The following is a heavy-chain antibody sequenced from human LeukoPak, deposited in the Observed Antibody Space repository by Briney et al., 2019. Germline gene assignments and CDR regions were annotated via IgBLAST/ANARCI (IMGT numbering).Heavy chain of an antibody. CDR1: GFTFDDYA. CDR2: ISWNSGSI. V-gene: IGHV3-9*01. D-gene: IGHD1-1*01. Sequence: PGRSLRLSCAASGFTFDDYAMHWVRQAPGKGLEWVSGISWNSGSIGYADSVKGRFTISRDNAKNSLYLQMNSLRAEDTALYYCAKDRSLERRSNAFDIWAKGQWSPSLQ. J-gene: IGHJ3*02. CDR3: AKDRSLERRSNAFDI.